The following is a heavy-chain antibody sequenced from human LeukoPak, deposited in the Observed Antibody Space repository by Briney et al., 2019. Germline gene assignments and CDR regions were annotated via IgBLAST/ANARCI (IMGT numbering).Heavy chain of an antibody. CDR2: ISTIGST. D-gene: IGHD3-16*02. J-gene: IGHJ4*02. Sequence: SETLSLTCTVSSGSISSSNYYWSWIRQPAGKGLEWIGRISTIGSTNYNPSLNSRVTISIDTSKNQFSLKLSSVTAADTAVYYCARSEHISSCVDYWGQGTLVTVSS. V-gene: IGHV4-61*02. CDR3: ARSEHISSCVDY. CDR1: SGSISSSNYY.